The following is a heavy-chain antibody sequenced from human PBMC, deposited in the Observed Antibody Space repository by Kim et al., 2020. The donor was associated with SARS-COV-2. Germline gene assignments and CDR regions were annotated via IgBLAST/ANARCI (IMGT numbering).Heavy chain of an antibody. D-gene: IGHD6-13*01. J-gene: IGHJ1*01. V-gene: IGHV1-69*06. CDR2: IIPIFGTA. CDR1: GGTFSSYA. Sequence: SVKVSCKASGGTFSSYAISWVRQAPGQGLEWMGGIIPIFGTANYARKFQGRVTSTADKSTSTAYMELSSLRSEDTADYYCARASIAAAGTGYFQHWGQGTLVTVSS. CDR3: ARASIAAAGTGYFQH.